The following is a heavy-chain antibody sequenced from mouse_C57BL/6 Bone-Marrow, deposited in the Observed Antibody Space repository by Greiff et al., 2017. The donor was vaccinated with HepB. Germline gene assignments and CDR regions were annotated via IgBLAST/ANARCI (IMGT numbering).Heavy chain of an antibody. D-gene: IGHD3-1*01. CDR2: IDPETGGT. CDR1: GYTFTDYE. CDR3: TRSRVPYYFDY. J-gene: IGHJ2*01. Sequence: QVQLKQSGAELVRPGASVTLSCKASGYTFTDYEMHWVKQTPVHGLEWIGAIDPETGGTAYNQKFKGKAILTADKSSSTAYMELRSLTSEDSAVYYCTRSRVPYYFDYWGQGTTLTVSS. V-gene: IGHV1-15*01.